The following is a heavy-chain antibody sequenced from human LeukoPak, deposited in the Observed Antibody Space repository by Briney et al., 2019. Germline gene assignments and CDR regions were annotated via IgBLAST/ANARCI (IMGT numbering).Heavy chain of an antibody. V-gene: IGHV1-2*02. CDR1: GYTFIGQY. Sequence: ASAKVSCKASGYTFIGQYLYWARQTPGQGLEWMGWINPKTGDTDSAQNFQGRVTMTRDTSVSTVYMELSRLTSDDTAVYYCARGYYGMDLWGQGTTVTISS. J-gene: IGHJ6*02. CDR2: INPKTGDT. CDR3: ARGYYGMDL.